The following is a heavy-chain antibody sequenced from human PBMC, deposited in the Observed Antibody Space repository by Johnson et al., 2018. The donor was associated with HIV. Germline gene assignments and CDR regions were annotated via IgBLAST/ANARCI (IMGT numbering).Heavy chain of an antibody. V-gene: IGHV3-30-3*02. Sequence: QVQLVESGGGVVQPGGSLRLSCAASGFTFNSYAMHWVRQAPGKGLEWVAVISYDGKNKYYADSVKGRFTISRDKSKNTMYLQMNSLRDEDTAVYHCAKERLLHDAFDFWGQGTMVTVSS. CDR2: ISYDGKNK. J-gene: IGHJ3*01. D-gene: IGHD5-18*01. CDR3: AKERLLHDAFDF. CDR1: GFTFNSYA.